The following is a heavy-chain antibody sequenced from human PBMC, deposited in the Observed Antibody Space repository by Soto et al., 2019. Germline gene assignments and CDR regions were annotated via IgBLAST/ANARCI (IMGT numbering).Heavy chain of an antibody. V-gene: IGHV1-46*01. D-gene: IGHD3-16*01. J-gene: IGHJ6*02. CDR2: INPSGGST. Sequence: ASVKVSCKASGYTFTSYYMHWVRQAPGQGLEWMGIINPSGGSTSYAQKFQGRVTMTRDTSTSTVYMELSSLRSEDTAVYYCARVGGSGNYYYYGMDVWGQGTTVTVS. CDR1: GYTFTSYY. CDR3: ARVGGSGNYYYYGMDV.